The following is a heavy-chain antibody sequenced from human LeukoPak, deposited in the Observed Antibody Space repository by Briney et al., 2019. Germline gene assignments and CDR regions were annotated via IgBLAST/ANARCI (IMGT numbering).Heavy chain of an antibody. J-gene: IGHJ3*02. V-gene: IGHV1-69*13. CDR1: GGTFSSYA. Sequence: ASVKVSCKASGGTFSSYAISWVRQAPGQGLEWMGGIIPIFGTANYAQKFQGRVTITADESTSTAYMELSSLRSEDTAVYYCASGELRITIFGVVPGAFDIWGQGTMVTVSS. CDR2: IIPIFGTA. D-gene: IGHD3-3*01. CDR3: ASGELRITIFGVVPGAFDI.